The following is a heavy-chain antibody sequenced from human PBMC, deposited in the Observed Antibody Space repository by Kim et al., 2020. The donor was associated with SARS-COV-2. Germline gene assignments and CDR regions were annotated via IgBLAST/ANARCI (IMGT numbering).Heavy chain of an antibody. Sequence: SETLSLTCAVYGSSFSGYYWNWIRQPPGKGLEWIGEINHSGSTNYNPSLKSRVTMSVDTSKNQFSLKLTSVTAADTAVYYCVRGPGMSIFGVLIPGLYFDYWGQGTLVTVSS. D-gene: IGHD3-3*01. CDR2: INHSGST. V-gene: IGHV4-34*01. J-gene: IGHJ4*02. CDR1: GSSFSGYY. CDR3: VRGPGMSIFGVLIPGLYFDY.